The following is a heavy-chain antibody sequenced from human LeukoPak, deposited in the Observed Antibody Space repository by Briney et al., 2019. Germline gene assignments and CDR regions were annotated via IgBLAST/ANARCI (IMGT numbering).Heavy chain of an antibody. Sequence: ASVKVSCKASGYTFSNHYMHWVRQAPGQGLEYMGWIDPNIGDIKYAQKFQGRVTLTRDTSISTAYMEVSSLISDDTAVYYCASRSAAGSYYIWGQGTLVSVSS. CDR1: GYTFSNHY. J-gene: IGHJ4*02. V-gene: IGHV1-2*02. CDR3: ASRSAAGSYYI. CDR2: IDPNIGDI. D-gene: IGHD3-10*01.